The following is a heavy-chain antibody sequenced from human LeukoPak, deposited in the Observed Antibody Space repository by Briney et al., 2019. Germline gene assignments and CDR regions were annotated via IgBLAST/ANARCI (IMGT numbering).Heavy chain of an antibody. V-gene: IGHV3-23*01. J-gene: IGHJ4*02. D-gene: IGHD2-2*01. Sequence: GGSLRLSCAASGFTFSSYAMSWVRQAPGKGLEWVSAIRGSGRNTCYADSVKGRFTISKDNSKNTLYLQMNSMRAEDTAVYCCAKSDFIVVVPAAMYYWGQGTLVTVSS. CDR3: AKSDFIVVVPAAMYY. CDR1: GFTFSSYA. CDR2: IRGSGRNT.